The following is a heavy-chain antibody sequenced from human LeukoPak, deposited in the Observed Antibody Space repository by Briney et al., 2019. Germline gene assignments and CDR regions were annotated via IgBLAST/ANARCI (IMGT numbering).Heavy chain of an antibody. CDR2: VTSTGRST. CDR1: GFSLSDYY. J-gene: IGHJ4*02. Sequence: NPGGSLRLSCAVSGFSLSDYYMNWVRQAPGKGLEWISYVTSTGRSTNYADSVEGRFTISRDSAKNSVSLQLSSLTAEDTAVYYCARGRRGSYYAFQVWGQGTLVSVSS. D-gene: IGHD3-16*01. V-gene: IGHV3-11*01. CDR3: ARGRRGSYYAFQV.